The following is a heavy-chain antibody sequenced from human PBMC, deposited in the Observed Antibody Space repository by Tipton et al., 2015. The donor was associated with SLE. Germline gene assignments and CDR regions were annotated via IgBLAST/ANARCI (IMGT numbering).Heavy chain of an antibody. CDR3: AKAGLNYCGDY. V-gene: IGHV3-23*01. CDR2: VSGTGFT. Sequence: SLRLSCAASGFTFSSYAMSWVRQAPGKGLEWVSVVSGTGFTYYADSVKGRFTISRDNSKNTLYLQMNSLRAEDTALYYCAKAGLNYCGDYWGQGTLVAVSS. J-gene: IGHJ4*02. CDR1: GFTFSSYA. D-gene: IGHD3-10*01.